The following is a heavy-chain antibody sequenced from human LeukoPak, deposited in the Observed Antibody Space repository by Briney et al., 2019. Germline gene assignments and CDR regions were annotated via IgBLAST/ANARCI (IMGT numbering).Heavy chain of an antibody. CDR3: ARDLVRGVEFDY. CDR2: ISVYNGNT. D-gene: IGHD3-10*01. CDR1: GYTFTSYG. J-gene: IGHJ4*02. Sequence: ASVNVSCKASGYTFTSYGMSWVRQAPGQGLEWMGWISVYNGNTNYAQKLQGRVTMTTDTSTSTAYMELRSLRSDDTAVYYCARDLVRGVEFDYWGQGTLVTVSS. V-gene: IGHV1-18*01.